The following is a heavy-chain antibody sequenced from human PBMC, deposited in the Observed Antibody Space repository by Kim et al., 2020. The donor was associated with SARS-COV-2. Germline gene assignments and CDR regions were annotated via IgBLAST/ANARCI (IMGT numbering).Heavy chain of an antibody. CDR3: ARLVSENSAVEY. V-gene: IGHV4-39*01. CDR1: GDSISRSSNY. J-gene: IGHJ4*02. CDR2: INYSGNT. Sequence: SETLPLTCTVSGDSISRSSNYWGWIRQPPGKGLEWIGSINYSGNTYYNPSLKSRVTISVDTSKNQFSLKMRSVTAADTAVYYCARLVSENSAVEYWGQGTLVTVSS.